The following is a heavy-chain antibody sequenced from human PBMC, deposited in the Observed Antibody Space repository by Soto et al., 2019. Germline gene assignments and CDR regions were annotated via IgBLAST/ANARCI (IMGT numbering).Heavy chain of an antibody. D-gene: IGHD3-22*01. CDR1: AYTFTCYD. J-gene: IGHJ4*02. V-gene: IGHV1-8*01. CDR2: MNPNSGNT. Sequence: QVQLVQSGAEVKKPGASVKVSCKASAYTFTCYDINWVRQATGQGLEWMGWMNPNSGNTGYAQKFQGRVTMTRNTSISTAYMELSSLRSEDTAVYYCARAHYYDSSGYYPNFDYWGQGTLVTVSS. CDR3: ARAHYYDSSGYYPNFDY.